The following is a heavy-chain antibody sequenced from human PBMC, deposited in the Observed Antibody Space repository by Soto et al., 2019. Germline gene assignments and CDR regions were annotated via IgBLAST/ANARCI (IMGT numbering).Heavy chain of an antibody. J-gene: IGHJ4*02. CDR3: ARTPPPPRYSYGPGGHFDY. V-gene: IGHV3-30-3*01. Sequence: HPGGSLRLSCAASGFTFSSYAMHWVRQAPGKGLEWVAVISYDGSNKYYADSVKGRFTISRDNSKNTLYLQMNSLRAEDTAVYYCARTPPPPRYSYGPGGHFDYWGQGTLVTVSS. D-gene: IGHD5-18*01. CDR1: GFTFSSYA. CDR2: ISYDGSNK.